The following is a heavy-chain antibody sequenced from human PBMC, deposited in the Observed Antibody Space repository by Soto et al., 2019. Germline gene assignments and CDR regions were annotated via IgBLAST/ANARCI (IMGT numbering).Heavy chain of an antibody. J-gene: IGHJ3*02. CDR2: IYYTGST. V-gene: IGHV4-28*01. D-gene: IGHD4-17*01. Sequence: QVQLQESGPGLVKPSDTLSHTCAVSGYSISSSNWWGWIRQPPGKGLEWIGYIYYTGSTYYNPSLESRVTRSVDTSKNQFTLKLSAVTAVDTAVYYCARKNGVLDAFDIWGQGTMVTVSS. CDR3: ARKNGVLDAFDI. CDR1: GYSISSSNW.